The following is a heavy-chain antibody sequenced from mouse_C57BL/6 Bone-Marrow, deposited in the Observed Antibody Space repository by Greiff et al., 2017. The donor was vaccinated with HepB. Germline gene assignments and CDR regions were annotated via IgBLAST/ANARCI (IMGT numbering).Heavy chain of an antibody. D-gene: IGHD1-1*01. V-gene: IGHV1-55*01. Sequence: QVQLQQPGAELVKPGASVKMSCKASGYTFTSYWITWVKQRPGQGLEWIGDIYPGSGSTNYNEKFKSKATLTVDTSSSTAYMQLSSLTSEDSAVYYCAITTVVATHWYFDVWGTGTTVTVSS. CDR3: AITTVVATHWYFDV. CDR2: IYPGSGST. J-gene: IGHJ1*03. CDR1: GYTFTSYW.